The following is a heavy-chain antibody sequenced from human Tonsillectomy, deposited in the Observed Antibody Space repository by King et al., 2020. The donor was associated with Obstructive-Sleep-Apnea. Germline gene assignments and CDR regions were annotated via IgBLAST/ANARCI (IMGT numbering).Heavy chain of an antibody. D-gene: IGHD2-15*01. Sequence: VQLVESGGGVVQPGRSLRLSCAASTFTFSNYAMHWVRQAPGKGLEWVAVISDDGSNKNYADSVKGRFTISRDNSKNTLYLQMNSLRAEDTAVFYGARDPLSSSGGSCFDYWGQGTLVNVSS. CDR3: ARDPLSSSGGSCFDY. V-gene: IGHV3-30*04. CDR2: ISDDGSNK. CDR1: TFTFSNYA. J-gene: IGHJ4*02.